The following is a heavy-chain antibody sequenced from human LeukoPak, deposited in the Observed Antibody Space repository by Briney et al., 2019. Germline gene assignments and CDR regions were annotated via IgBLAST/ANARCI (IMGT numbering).Heavy chain of an antibody. CDR2: VNADNSNT. Sequence: ASVKVSCKASGFPFTSYAIHWVRQAPGQRLEWMGWVNADNSNTKYSQEFQGRVTITRDTSASTAYMDLNSLRSEDMAVYYCARVQLERSGEPFDYWGQGTLVTVSS. CDR3: ARVQLERSGEPFDY. CDR1: GFPFTSYA. V-gene: IGHV1-3*03. J-gene: IGHJ4*02. D-gene: IGHD1-1*01.